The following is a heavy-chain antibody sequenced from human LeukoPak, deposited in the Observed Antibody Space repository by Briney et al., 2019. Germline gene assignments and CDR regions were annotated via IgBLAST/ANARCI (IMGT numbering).Heavy chain of an antibody. Sequence: SETLSLICTVSGGRLSRHHWSWTRQPAGEGLEWIGRIYTSGSTIYNPSLKRLDTIQGDTSKNQFSLKLSSVTAADTAVYYCASFIGYSDGKDAFDIWGQGTMVTVSS. CDR2: IYTSGST. D-gene: IGHD5-18*01. V-gene: IGHV4-4*07. J-gene: IGHJ3*02. CDR1: GGRLSRHH. CDR3: ASFIGYSDGKDAFDI.